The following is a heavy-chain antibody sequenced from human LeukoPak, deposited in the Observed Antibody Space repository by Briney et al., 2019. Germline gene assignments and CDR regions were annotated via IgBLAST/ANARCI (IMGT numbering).Heavy chain of an antibody. CDR2: IYYSGST. V-gene: IGHV4-59*01. CDR1: GGSISSYY. CDR3: ARATYYYDSSGYYYYYYGMDV. Sequence: SETLSLTCTVSGGSISSYYWSWIRQPQGKGLEWIGYIYYSGSTNYNPSLKSRVTISVDTSKNQFSLKLSSVTAADTAVYYCARATYYYDSSGYYYYYYGMDVWGQGTTVTVAS. J-gene: IGHJ6*02. D-gene: IGHD3-22*01.